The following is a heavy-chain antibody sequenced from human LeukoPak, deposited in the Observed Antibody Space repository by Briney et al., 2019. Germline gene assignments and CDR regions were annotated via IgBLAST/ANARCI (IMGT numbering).Heavy chain of an antibody. CDR1: GYRFITFG. V-gene: IGHV1-8*03. D-gene: IGHD5-18*01. CDR3: ARGYSYDSYYYYGMDV. CDR2: MNPNSGNT. J-gene: IGHJ6*02. Sequence: ASVKVSCKTSGYRFITFGINWVRQAPGQGLEWMGWMNPNSGNTGYAQKFQGRVTITRNTSISTAYMELSSLRSEDTAVYYCARGYSYDSYYYYGMDVWGQGTTVTVSS.